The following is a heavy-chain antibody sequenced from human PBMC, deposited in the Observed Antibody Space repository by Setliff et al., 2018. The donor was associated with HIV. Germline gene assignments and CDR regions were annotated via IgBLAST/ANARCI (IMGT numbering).Heavy chain of an antibody. D-gene: IGHD3-22*01. CDR3: ARARTPYYYDSSAYYFNYYYMDV. Sequence: SETLSLTCTVSGGSISSGTYYWSWIRQPPGKGLEWTGYIYYSGSTNYNPSLKSRVTISVDTSKNQFSLKLSSVTAADTAVYYCARARTPYYYDSSAYYFNYYYMDVWGKGTTVTVSS. CDR1: GGSISSGTYY. V-gene: IGHV4-61*01. CDR2: IYYSGST. J-gene: IGHJ6*03.